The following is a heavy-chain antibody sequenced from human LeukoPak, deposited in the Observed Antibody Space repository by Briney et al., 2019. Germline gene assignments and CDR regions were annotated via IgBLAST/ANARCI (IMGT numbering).Heavy chain of an antibody. D-gene: IGHD2-15*01. J-gene: IGHJ4*02. CDR1: GFTFSAYY. V-gene: IGHV3-7*01. CDR3: ARGFQSGGSPV. CDR2: IKKDGSEK. Sequence: GESLRLSCAPSGFTFSAYYLSWVRQAPGKGLEWVAKIKKDGSEKDYVDYVNGRFTISRDNDKGSLYLRLNSLRVEDTAIYYCARGFQSGGSPVWGQGTLVTVSS.